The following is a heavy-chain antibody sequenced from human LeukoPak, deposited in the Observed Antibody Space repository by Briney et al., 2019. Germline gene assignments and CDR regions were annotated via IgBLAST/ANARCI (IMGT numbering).Heavy chain of an antibody. D-gene: IGHD3-10*01. J-gene: IGHJ4*02. CDR2: INSADNT. CDR1: GFTFSTYG. CDR3: ARRSASRSFFDY. Sequence: GGSLRLSCAASGFTFSTYGLTWVRQAPGEGLEWVSLINSADNTYYADSVKGRFTISRDNSMNTLYLQMNSLSADDTAVYYCARRSASRSFFDYWGQGSLVTVSS. V-gene: IGHV3-23*01.